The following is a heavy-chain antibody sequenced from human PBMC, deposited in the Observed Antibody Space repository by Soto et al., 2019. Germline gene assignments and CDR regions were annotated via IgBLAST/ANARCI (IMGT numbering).Heavy chain of an antibody. CDR3: ARAYGSGYMDV. V-gene: IGHV4-31*03. J-gene: IGHJ6*02. Sequence: QVQLQESGPGLVKPSQTLSLTCTVSGGSISSGGYNWSWIRQHPGKGLEWIGYIYYSGSTYSNSSLKSRVTISVDTSKNQLSLKLSSVTAADTAVYYCARAYGSGYMDVWGQGTTVTVSS. CDR1: GGSISSGGYN. CDR2: IYYSGST. D-gene: IGHD3-10*01.